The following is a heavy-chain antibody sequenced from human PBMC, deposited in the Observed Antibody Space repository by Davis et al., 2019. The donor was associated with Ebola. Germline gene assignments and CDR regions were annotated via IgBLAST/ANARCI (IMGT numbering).Heavy chain of an antibody. D-gene: IGHD3-10*01. J-gene: IGHJ4*02. CDR2: ISGSGGST. V-gene: IGHV3-23*01. CDR3: AKRRDYYGSYFDY. CDR1: GFTFRSYA. Sequence: GESLKISCAASGFTFRSYAMSWVRQAPGKGLEWVSAISGSGGSTYYADSVKGRFTISRDNSKNTLYLQMNSLRAEDTAVYYCAKRRDYYGSYFDYWGQGTLVTVSS.